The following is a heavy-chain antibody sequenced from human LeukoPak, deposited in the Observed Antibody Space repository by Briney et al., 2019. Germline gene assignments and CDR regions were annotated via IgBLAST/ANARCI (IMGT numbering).Heavy chain of an antibody. D-gene: IGHD1-26*01. CDR1: GGSISSGGYY. Sequence: SETLSLTCTVSGGSISSGGYYWSWTRQHPEKGLEWIGYIYYSGSTYYNPSLKSRVTISVDTSKNQFSLKLSSVTAADTAVYYCARGVWELLDYWGQGTLVTVSS. CDR2: IYYSGST. V-gene: IGHV4-31*03. J-gene: IGHJ4*02. CDR3: ARGVWELLDY.